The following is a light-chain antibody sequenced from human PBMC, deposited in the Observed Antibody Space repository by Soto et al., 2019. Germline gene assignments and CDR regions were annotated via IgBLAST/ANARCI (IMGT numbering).Light chain of an antibody. CDR2: LGS. J-gene: IGKJ5*01. V-gene: IGKV2-28*01. CDR1: QSLLHNNKFKY. CDR3: MQTLQTYIT. Sequence: VLIQSPLSLPVTPGEPASIFCSSSQSLLHNNKFKYLDWYLQTPGQSPQLRIYLGSYRASGVPDRVSGSGSGTDFTLKISRVEAEDVGVYYCMQTLQTYITFGQGTRLEI.